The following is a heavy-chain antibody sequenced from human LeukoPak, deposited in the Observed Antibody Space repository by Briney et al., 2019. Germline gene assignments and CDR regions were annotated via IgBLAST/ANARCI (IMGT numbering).Heavy chain of an antibody. J-gene: IGHJ6*03. CDR3: ARGLSSTVTRYYYYYYYMDV. V-gene: IGHV4-34*01. CDR1: GGSFSGYY. Sequence: PSETLSLTCAVYGGSFSGYYWSWLRQPPGKGLEWIGEINHSGSTNYNPSLKSRVTISVDTSKNQFSLKLSSVTAADTAVYYCARGLSSTVTRYYYYYYYMDVWGKGTTVTVSS. D-gene: IGHD4-11*01. CDR2: INHSGST.